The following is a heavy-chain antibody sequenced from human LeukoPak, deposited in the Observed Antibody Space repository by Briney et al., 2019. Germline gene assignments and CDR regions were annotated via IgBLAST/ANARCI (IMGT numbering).Heavy chain of an antibody. CDR1: GFTFSSYS. J-gene: IGHJ4*02. D-gene: IGHD2-15*01. Sequence: GGSLRLSCAASGFTFSSYSMNWVRQAPGKGLEWVSYISSSSSTIYYADSVKGRFTISRDNAKNSLYLQMNSLRAEDTAMYYCARGQGYCSGGSCHHDYWGQGTLVTVSS. V-gene: IGHV3-48*01. CDR3: ARGQGYCSGGSCHHDY. CDR2: ISSSSSTI.